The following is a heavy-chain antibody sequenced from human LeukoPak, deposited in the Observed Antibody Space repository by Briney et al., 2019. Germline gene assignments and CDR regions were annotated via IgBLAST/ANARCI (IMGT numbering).Heavy chain of an antibody. Sequence: GGSPRLSCAASGFTFSSYSMNWVRQAPGKGLEWVSSISSSSSYIYYADSVKGRFTISRDNAKNSLYLQMNSLRAEDTAVYYCASPLARTAGSDYWGQGTLVTVSS. J-gene: IGHJ4*02. V-gene: IGHV3-21*01. CDR2: ISSSSSYI. CDR1: GFTFSSYS. CDR3: ASPLARTAGSDY. D-gene: IGHD2-21*02.